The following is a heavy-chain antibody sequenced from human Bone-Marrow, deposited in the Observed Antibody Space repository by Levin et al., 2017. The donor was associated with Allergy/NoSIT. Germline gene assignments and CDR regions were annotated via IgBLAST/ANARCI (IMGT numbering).Heavy chain of an antibody. V-gene: IGHV1-2*02. D-gene: IGHD4-17*01. J-gene: IGHJ3*02. CDR3: ARDHPGYDDYGRGAFDI. CDR2: INPNSGDT. CDR1: GYTFTGYY. Sequence: GESLKISCKASGYTFTGYYMHWVRQAPGQGLEWMGWINPNSGDTNYAQKFQDRVTMTRDTSISTAYMELTRLTSDDTAVYYCARDHPGYDDYGRGAFDIWGQGTMVTVSS.